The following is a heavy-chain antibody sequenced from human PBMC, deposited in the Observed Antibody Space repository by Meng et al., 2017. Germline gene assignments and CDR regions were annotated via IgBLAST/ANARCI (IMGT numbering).Heavy chain of an antibody. Sequence: LVESGRGGVQLGRSLILACAASGVTVSSYGMHLVRQAPCKGLEWVVVIWDDGSNKYYADSVKGRFTISRDNSKNTLYLQMNSLRAEDTAVYYCAVQQVDYWGQGTLVTVSS. CDR2: IWDDGSNK. V-gene: IGHV3-33*03. CDR3: AVQQVDY. J-gene: IGHJ4*02. CDR1: GVTVSSYG. D-gene: IGHD6-13*01.